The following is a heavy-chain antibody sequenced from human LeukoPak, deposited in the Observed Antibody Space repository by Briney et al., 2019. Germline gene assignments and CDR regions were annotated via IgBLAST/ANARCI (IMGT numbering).Heavy chain of an antibody. Sequence: SGGSLRLSCAASGFAFSDYYMTWIRQAPGKGLEWLSYISSSGSAMFYADSVKGRFTISRDNAKNSLYLQMNSLRAEDTAVYYCARDSRPTAAGELGYWGQGTLVTVSS. J-gene: IGHJ4*02. CDR3: ARDSRPTAAGELGY. CDR2: ISSSGSAM. CDR1: GFAFSDYY. D-gene: IGHD6-13*01. V-gene: IGHV3-11*01.